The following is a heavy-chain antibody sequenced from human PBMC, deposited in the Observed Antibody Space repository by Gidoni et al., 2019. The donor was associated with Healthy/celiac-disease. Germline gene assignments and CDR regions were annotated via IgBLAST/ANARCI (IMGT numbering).Heavy chain of an antibody. V-gene: IGHV1-46*01. J-gene: IGHJ4*02. CDR3: ARDRNTIFGVVGEFDY. CDR2: INPSGGST. CDR1: GYTCTSYY. Sequence: QVQLVQSGAEVKKPGASVKVSCKASGYTCTSYYMHWVRQAPGQGLEWMGIINPSGGSTSYAQKFQGRVTMTRDTSTSTVYMELSSLRSEDTAVYYCARDRNTIFGVVGEFDYWGQGTLVTVSS. D-gene: IGHD3-3*01.